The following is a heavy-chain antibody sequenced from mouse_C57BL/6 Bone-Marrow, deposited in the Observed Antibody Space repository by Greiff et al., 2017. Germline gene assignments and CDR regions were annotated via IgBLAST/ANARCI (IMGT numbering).Heavy chain of an antibody. Sequence: VQLQQSGAELVRPGASVKLSCTASGFNIKDDYMHWVKQRPEQGLEWIGWIDPENGDTEYASKFQGKATITADTSSNTAYLQLSSLTSEDTAVYYSTTRQLDHYYAMDYWGQGTSVTVSS. CDR3: TTRQLDHYYAMDY. J-gene: IGHJ4*01. D-gene: IGHD6-1*02. V-gene: IGHV14-4*01. CDR1: GFNIKDDY. CDR2: IDPENGDT.